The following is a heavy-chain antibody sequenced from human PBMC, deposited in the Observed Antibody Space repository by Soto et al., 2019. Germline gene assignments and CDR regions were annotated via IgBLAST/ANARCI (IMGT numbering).Heavy chain of an antibody. CDR1: VFTVSSYW. J-gene: IGHJ5*02. CDR2: IKQDGSEK. Sequence: AALRRSCEAPVFTVSSYWMTWDRQAPGKGLEWVANIKQDGSEKNYVASVKGRFSISRDNAKNALYLQMNSLRAEDTAVYYCAAGGSSNWFDPWGQGTLVTSPQ. CDR3: AAGGSSNWFDP. V-gene: IGHV3-7*01. D-gene: IGHD1-26*01.